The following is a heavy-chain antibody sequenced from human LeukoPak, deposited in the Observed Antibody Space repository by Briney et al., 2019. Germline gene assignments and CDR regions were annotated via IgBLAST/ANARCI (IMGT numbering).Heavy chain of an antibody. J-gene: IGHJ4*02. Sequence: GGSLRLSCAASGFTFSSYGMPWVRQAPGKGLEWVAVISYDGSNKYYADSVKGRFTISRDNPKNTLYLQMNSLRAEDSAVYYCAKEHTSGEIDFWGQGTLVTVSS. CDR1: GFTFSSYG. V-gene: IGHV3-30*18. CDR2: ISYDGSNK. D-gene: IGHD3-10*01. CDR3: AKEHTSGEIDF.